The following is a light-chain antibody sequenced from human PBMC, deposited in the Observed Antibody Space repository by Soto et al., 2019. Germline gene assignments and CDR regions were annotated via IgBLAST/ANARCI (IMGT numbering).Light chain of an antibody. Sequence: EIVLTQSPGTLSLSPGERATPSCRASQSVTSNYLAWYQQKPGQAPRLLIYGASSRAAGIPDRFSGSESGTDFTLTISRLEPEDLAVYYCQPYGSSPLTFGQGTKVEIK. V-gene: IGKV3-20*01. CDR1: QSVTSNY. CDR3: QPYGSSPLT. CDR2: GAS. J-gene: IGKJ1*01.